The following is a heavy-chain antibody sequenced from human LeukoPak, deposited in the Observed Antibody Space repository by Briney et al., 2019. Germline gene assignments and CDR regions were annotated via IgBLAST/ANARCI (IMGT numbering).Heavy chain of an antibody. J-gene: IGHJ4*02. V-gene: IGHV5-51*01. CDR3: ARQYSSSSSPFDY. Sequence: PGESLRISCRGSGYSFTSYWIGWVRQMPGKGLEWMGIIYPGDSDTRYSPSFQGQVTISADKSISTAYLQWSSLKASDTAMYYCARQYSSSSSPFDYWGQGTLVTVSS. CDR2: IYPGDSDT. D-gene: IGHD6-6*01. CDR1: GYSFTSYW.